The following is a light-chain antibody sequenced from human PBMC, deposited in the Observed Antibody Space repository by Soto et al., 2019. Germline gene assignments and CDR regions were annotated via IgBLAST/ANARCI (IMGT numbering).Light chain of an antibody. CDR2: GAS. CDR1: QSVSSSY. Sequence: EIVLTQSPGTLSLSPGDRATLSCRASQSVSSSYLAWYQQKPGQAPRLLIYGASSRATGIPDRFSGSGSGTDFTLTISRLEPEDFAVYYCRQYGSSPNTFGQGTKLEIK. CDR3: RQYGSSPNT. J-gene: IGKJ2*01. V-gene: IGKV3-20*01.